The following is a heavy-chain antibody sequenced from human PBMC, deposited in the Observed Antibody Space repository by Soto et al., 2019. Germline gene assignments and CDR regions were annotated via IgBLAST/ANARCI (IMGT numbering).Heavy chain of an antibody. J-gene: IGHJ3*02. Sequence: QVQLQESGPGLVKPSQTLSLTCSVSGVSINSGGYYWSWIRHHPGKGLEWIGYLYYTGHTFYNPYLKSRVAMSLDTAKNQFSLKRSSVTAADTAVYYCAVCSKLERDALDIWGQGTMVTVSS. V-gene: IGHV4-31*03. CDR2: LYYTGHT. CDR3: AVCSKLERDALDI. CDR1: GVSINSGGYY. D-gene: IGHD3-10*02.